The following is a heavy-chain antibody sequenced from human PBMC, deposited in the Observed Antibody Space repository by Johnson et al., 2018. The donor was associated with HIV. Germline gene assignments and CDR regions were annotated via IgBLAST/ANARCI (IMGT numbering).Heavy chain of an antibody. CDR3: ARGRGSGSYYAPDAFDI. J-gene: IGHJ3*02. V-gene: IGHV3-23*04. Sequence: EVQLVESGGGLVKPGGSLRLSCAASGFTFSDYYMSWIRQAPGKGLEWVSAISGSGGSTYYADSVKGRFTISRDNSKNTLYLQMKRLRAEDTAVYYCARGRGSGSYYAPDAFDIWGQGTMVTVSS. CDR1: GFTFSDYY. D-gene: IGHD3-10*01. CDR2: ISGSGGST.